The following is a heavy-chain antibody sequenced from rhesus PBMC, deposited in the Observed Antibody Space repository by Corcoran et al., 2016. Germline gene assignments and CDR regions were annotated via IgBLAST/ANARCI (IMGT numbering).Heavy chain of an antibody. Sequence: QVQLQESGPGLVKPSETLSLTCAVSGGSISSGYGWGWIRQPPGKGLEWMVAVYSSQKHTSYHPSRSSRDTISKNTSRNQFALKLCSVAAADAAGYYGAEAGGGTFDYWGQGVLVTVSS. CDR2: VYSSQKHT. V-gene: IGHV4S7*01. CDR3: AEAGGGTFDY. D-gene: IGHD5-24*01. CDR1: GGSISSGYG. J-gene: IGHJ4*01.